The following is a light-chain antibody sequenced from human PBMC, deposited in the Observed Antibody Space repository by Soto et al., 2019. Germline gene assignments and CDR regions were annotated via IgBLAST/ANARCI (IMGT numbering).Light chain of an antibody. CDR2: EVS. Sequence: QCVLTQPGSVSGSPGHSITISCTGTSSDVGGYNYVSWYQQHPGKAPKLMIYEVSNRPSGVSNRFSGSKSGNTASLTISGLQAEDEADYYCSSYTSSSTYVFGTGTKVTVL. J-gene: IGLJ1*01. V-gene: IGLV2-14*01. CDR1: SSDVGGYNY. CDR3: SSYTSSSTYV.